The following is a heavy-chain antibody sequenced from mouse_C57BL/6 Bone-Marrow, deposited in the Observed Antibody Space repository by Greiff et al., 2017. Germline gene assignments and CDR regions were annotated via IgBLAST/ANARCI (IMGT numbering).Heavy chain of an antibody. CDR2: INPNNGGT. J-gene: IGHJ2*01. CDR1: GYTFTDYN. D-gene: IGHD4-1*01. Sequence: EVQLQQSGPELVKPGASVKIPCKASGYTFTDYNMDWVKQSHGKSLEWIGDINPNNGGTIYNQKFKGKATLTVDTSSSTAYMELRSLTSEDTAVYYCARRTGGGDFDYWGQGTTLTVSS. V-gene: IGHV1-18*01. CDR3: ARRTGGGDFDY.